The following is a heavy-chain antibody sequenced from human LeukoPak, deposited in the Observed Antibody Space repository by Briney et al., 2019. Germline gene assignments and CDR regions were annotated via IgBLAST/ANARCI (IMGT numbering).Heavy chain of an antibody. CDR1: GFTFTDYY. D-gene: IGHD3-10*01. CDR2: ISSSGSTI. CDR3: ASDFPVFGDALVI. V-gene: IGHV3-11*04. Sequence: PGGSLRLSCAASGFTFTDYYMSWVRQAPGKGLEWVSYISSSGSTIYYADSVKGRFTISRDNAKNSLYLQMNSLRAEDTAVYCCASDFPVFGDALVIWGQGIMVTVSS. J-gene: IGHJ3*02.